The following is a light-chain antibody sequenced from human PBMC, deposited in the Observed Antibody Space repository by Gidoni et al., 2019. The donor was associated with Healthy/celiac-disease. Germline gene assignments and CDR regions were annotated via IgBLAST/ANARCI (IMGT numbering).Light chain of an antibody. V-gene: IGLV2-14*03. CDR1: SSDVGAYSF. CDR2: GVS. J-gene: IGLJ1*01. Sequence: QSALTQPASVSGSPGQSITTSCTGTSSDVGAYSFVSWYQQHPGKAPKLMIYGVSNRPSGVSNRFSGSKSGNTASLTISGLQAEDEADYYCSSYTSSSTLVFGTGTKVTVL. CDR3: SSYTSSSTLV.